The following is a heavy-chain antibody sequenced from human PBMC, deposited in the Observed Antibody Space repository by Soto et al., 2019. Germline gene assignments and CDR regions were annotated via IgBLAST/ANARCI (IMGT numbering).Heavy chain of an antibody. D-gene: IGHD5-18*01. V-gene: IGHV4-59*01. J-gene: IGHJ4*02. CDR3: ARGSGVEMATAIDY. Sequence: KPSETLSLTCTVSGGSISSYYWSWLRQPPGKGLEWIGYIYYSGSTNYNPSLKSRVTISVDTSKNQFSLKLSSVTAADTAVYYCARGSGVEMATAIDYWGQGXLVTVSS. CDR1: GGSISSYY. CDR2: IYYSGST.